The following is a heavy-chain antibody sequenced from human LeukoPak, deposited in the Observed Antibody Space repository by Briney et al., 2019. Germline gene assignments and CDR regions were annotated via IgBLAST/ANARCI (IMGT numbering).Heavy chain of an antibody. CDR2: IIPIFGTA. D-gene: IGHD3-22*01. J-gene: IGHJ4*02. Sequence: ASVKVSCKASGGTFSSYAISWVRQAPGQGPEWMGGIIPIFGTANYAQKFQGRVTITADVSTSTAYMELSSLRSEDTAVYYCARGWDSSGQKPFLYWGQGTLVTVSS. CDR3: ARGWDSSGQKPFLY. CDR1: GGTFSSYA. V-gene: IGHV1-69*13.